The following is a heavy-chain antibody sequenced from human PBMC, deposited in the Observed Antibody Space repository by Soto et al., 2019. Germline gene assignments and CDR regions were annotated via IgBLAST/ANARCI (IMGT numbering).Heavy chain of an antibody. CDR2: ISYDGSNK. D-gene: IGHD4-4*01. J-gene: IGHJ4*02. Sequence: GGSPRLSCAASGFTFSSYAMHWVRQAPGKGLEWVAVISYDGSNKYYADYVKGRFTISRDNSKNTLYLQMNSLRAEDTAVYYCARGRGAPIGYSNPELDYWGQGTLVTVSS. CDR3: ARGRGAPIGYSNPELDY. CDR1: GFTFSSYA. V-gene: IGHV3-30-3*01.